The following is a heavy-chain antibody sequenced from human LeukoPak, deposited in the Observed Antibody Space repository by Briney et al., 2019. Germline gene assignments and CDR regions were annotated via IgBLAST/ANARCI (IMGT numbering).Heavy chain of an antibody. CDR3: ARDSPKAYYYGMDV. CDR2: ISAYNGNT. CDR1: GYTFTSYG. J-gene: IGHJ6*02. Sequence: ASVKVSCKASGYTFTSYGISWVRQAPGQGLEWMGWISAYNGNTNYAQKLQGRVTMTTDTSTSTAYMELRSLRSDDTAVCYCARDSPKAYYYGMDVWGQGTTVTVSS. V-gene: IGHV1-18*01.